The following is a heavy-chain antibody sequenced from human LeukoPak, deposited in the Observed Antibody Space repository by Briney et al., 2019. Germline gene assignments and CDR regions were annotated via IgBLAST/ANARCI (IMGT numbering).Heavy chain of an antibody. CDR1: GYTFTGYY. CDR2: INPNSGGT. CDR3: ARDVVPAAIRYYYYYGMDV. Sequence: ASVKVSCKASGYTFTGYYMHWVRQAPGQGLEWMGWINPNSGGTNYAQKFQGRVTMTRDTSISTAYMELSRLRSDDTAVYYCARDVVPAAIRYYYYYGMDVWGQGTTVTVSS. V-gene: IGHV1-2*02. D-gene: IGHD2-2*01. J-gene: IGHJ6*02.